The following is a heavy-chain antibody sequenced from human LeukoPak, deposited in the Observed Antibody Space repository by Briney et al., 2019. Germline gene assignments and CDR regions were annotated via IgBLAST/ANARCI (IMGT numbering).Heavy chain of an antibody. V-gene: IGHV3-30*02. D-gene: IGHD3/OR15-3a*01. CDR2: IRYDGSNK. CDR3: AKDPLSGTGYYDDAFDI. J-gene: IGHJ3*02. CDR1: GFTFSSYG. Sequence: GGSLRLSCAASGFTFSSYGMHWVRQAPGKGLEWVAFIRYDGSNKYYADSVKGRFTISRDNSKNTLYLQMNSLRAEDTAVYYCAKDPLSGTGYYDDAFDIWGQGTMVTVPS.